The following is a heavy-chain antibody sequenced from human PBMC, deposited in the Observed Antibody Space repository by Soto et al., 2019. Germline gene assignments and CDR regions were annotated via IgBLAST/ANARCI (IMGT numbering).Heavy chain of an antibody. CDR3: VRQTIVRGVLSWFDP. CDR2: VYYNGNT. J-gene: IGHJ5*02. V-gene: IGHV4-39*01. D-gene: IGHD3-10*01. CDR1: GGSIRSGSNY. Sequence: QLQLQESGPRLVKPSETLSLICSVSGGSIRSGSNYWAWIRQPPGKGLDWIGTVYYNGNTYYNASLKRRVTISADTSKHQFSLKLSSVSAADTAVYYCVRQTIVRGVLSWFDPWGQGTLVTVSS.